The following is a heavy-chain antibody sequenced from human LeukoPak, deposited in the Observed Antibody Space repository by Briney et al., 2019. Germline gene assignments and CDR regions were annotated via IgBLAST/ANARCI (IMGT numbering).Heavy chain of an antibody. J-gene: IGHJ2*01. Sequence: SETLSLTCTVSGGSVSSGSYYWSWIRQPPGKGLEWIGYIYSSGSTKYNPSLRSRVTISVDTSKNQFSLKLTSVTAADTALYYCARLIGSSWHYWYFDLWGRGTLVTVSS. CDR2: IYSSGST. CDR3: ARLIGSSWHYWYFDL. V-gene: IGHV4-61*01. CDR1: GGSVSSGSYY. D-gene: IGHD6-13*01.